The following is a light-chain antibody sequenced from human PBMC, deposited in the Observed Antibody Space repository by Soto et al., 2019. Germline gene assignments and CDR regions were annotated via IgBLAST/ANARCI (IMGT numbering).Light chain of an antibody. CDR1: QSISSSY. Sequence: EIVLTQSPGTLSLSPGERATLSCRASQSISSSYLAWYQQKPGQAPRVLIYGASNRATGIPDRFSGSGSGTYFTLTISRLQPEDFALYYCQQCHDALYTFGQGNKLEIK. CDR2: GAS. V-gene: IGKV3-20*01. CDR3: QQCHDALYT. J-gene: IGKJ2*01.